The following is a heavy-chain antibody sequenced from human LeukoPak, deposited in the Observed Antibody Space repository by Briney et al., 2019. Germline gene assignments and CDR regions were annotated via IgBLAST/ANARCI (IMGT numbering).Heavy chain of an antibody. CDR1: GFTFSSYD. CDR2: ISGSGGST. D-gene: IGHD2-21*02. J-gene: IGHJ5*02. Sequence: GGPLRLSCAASGFTFSSYDMSWVRQAPGKGLEWVSAISGSGGSTYYADSVKGRFTISRDNSKNTLFLPMNSLRAEDTAVYYCSLRAFWFDPWGQGTLVSVSS. CDR3: SLRAFWFDP. V-gene: IGHV3-23*01.